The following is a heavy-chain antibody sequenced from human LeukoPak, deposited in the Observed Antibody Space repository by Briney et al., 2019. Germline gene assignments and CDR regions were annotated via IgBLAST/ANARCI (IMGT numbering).Heavy chain of an antibody. CDR2: ISGSGGST. CDR3: AKVQFDYGDYQFFDY. Sequence: PGGSLRLSCAASGFTFSSYAMSWVRQAPGKGLEWVSAISGSGGSTYYADSVKGRFTISRDNSKNTLYLQVNSLRAEDTAVYYCAKVQFDYGDYQFFDYWGQGTLVTVSS. J-gene: IGHJ4*02. CDR1: GFTFSSYA. D-gene: IGHD4-17*01. V-gene: IGHV3-23*01.